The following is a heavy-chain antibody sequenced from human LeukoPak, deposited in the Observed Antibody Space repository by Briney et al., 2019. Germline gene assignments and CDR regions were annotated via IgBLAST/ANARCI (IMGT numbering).Heavy chain of an antibody. V-gene: IGHV3-66*01. J-gene: IGHJ4*02. Sequence: PGGSLRLSCAASGFTVSSNYMSSVRQAPGKGLEWVSVIYSGGSTYYADSVKGRFTISRDNSKNTLYPQMNSLRAEDTAVYYCARVAIFGVGLFDYWGQGTLVTVSS. CDR2: IYSGGST. CDR3: ARVAIFGVGLFDY. D-gene: IGHD3-3*01. CDR1: GFTVSSNY.